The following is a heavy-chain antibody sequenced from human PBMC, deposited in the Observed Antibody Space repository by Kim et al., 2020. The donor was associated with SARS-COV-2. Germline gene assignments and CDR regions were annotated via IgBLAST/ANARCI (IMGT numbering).Heavy chain of an antibody. Sequence: SETLSLTCTVSGGSISSGGYYWSWIRQHPGKGLEWIGYIYYSGSTYYNPSLKSRVTISVDTSKNQFSLKLSSVTAADTAVYYCARGGLVVVGHWYYFDYWGQGTLVTVSS. V-gene: IGHV4-31*03. CDR1: GGSISSGGYY. J-gene: IGHJ4*02. CDR2: IYYSGST. D-gene: IGHD2-15*01. CDR3: ARGGLVVVGHWYYFDY.